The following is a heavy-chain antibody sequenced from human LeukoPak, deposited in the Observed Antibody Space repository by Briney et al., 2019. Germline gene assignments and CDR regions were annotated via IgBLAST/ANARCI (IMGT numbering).Heavy chain of an antibody. J-gene: IGHJ6*03. CDR3: ATGGDNYYYYMAV. CDR2: INHSGST. CDR1: GGSFSGYY. V-gene: IGHV4-34*01. Sequence: SETLSLTCAVYGGSFSGYYWSWIRQPPGKGLEWIGEINHSGSTNYNPSLKSRVTISVDTSKNQLSLRLSSVTAADTAVYYCATGGDNYYYYMAVWGKGTTVTISS. D-gene: IGHD1-26*01.